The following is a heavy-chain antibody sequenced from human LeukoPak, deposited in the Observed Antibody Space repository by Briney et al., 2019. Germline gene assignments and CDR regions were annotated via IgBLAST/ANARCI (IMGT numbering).Heavy chain of an antibody. CDR1: GGTFSSYA. Sequence: GASVKVSCKASGGTFSSYAISWVRQAPGQGLEWMGGIIPIFGTANYAQKFQGRVTITADESTSTAYMELSSLRSEDTAVYYCARGYGSGVPRRYNWFDPWGQGTLVTVSS. D-gene: IGHD3-10*01. J-gene: IGHJ5*02. V-gene: IGHV1-69*13. CDR2: IIPIFGTA. CDR3: ARGYGSGVPRRYNWFDP.